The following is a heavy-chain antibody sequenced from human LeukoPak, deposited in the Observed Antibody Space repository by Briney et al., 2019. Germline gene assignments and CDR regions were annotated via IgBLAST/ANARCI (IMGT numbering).Heavy chain of an antibody. V-gene: IGHV3-23*01. CDR2: ILGGAGST. J-gene: IGHJ4*02. Sequence: GGSLRLSCAASGFSFSSHGMSWVRQAPGKGLEWVSGILGGAGSTYYADSVKGRFTISRDNSKNTLYLQMNSLRTEDTAVYYCARAHERQLWSSGVDYWGQGTLVTVSS. D-gene: IGHD5-18*01. CDR1: GFSFSSHG. CDR3: ARAHERQLWSSGVDY.